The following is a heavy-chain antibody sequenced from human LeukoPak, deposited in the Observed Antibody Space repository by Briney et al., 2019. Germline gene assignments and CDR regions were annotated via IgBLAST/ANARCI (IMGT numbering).Heavy chain of an antibody. D-gene: IGHD3-10*01. CDR1: GFDFTTYA. Sequence: PGGTLRLSCAASGFDFTTYAMSWVRQAPGKGLEWVSGISGSGDTTYYADSVKGRFTISRDNAKNSLYLQMNSLRVEDTAVYYCAKVAKYYYGSETYYFFEHWGQGTPVTASS. V-gene: IGHV3-23*01. CDR2: ISGSGDTT. J-gene: IGHJ4*02. CDR3: AKVAKYYYGSETYYFFEH.